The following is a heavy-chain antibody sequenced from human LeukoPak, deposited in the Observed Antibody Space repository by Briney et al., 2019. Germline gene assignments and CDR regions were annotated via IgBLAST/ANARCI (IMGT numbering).Heavy chain of an antibody. V-gene: IGHV1-2*06. Sequence: GASVKVSCKASGYTFTGYYMHWVRQAPGQGLEWMGRINPNSGGTKYSQKFQGRVTITRDTSASTAYMELSSLRSEDTAVYYCARDPEESIAGYFDYWGQGTLVTVSS. CDR3: ARDPEESIAGYFDY. D-gene: IGHD6-6*01. J-gene: IGHJ4*02. CDR1: GYTFTGYY. CDR2: INPNSGGT.